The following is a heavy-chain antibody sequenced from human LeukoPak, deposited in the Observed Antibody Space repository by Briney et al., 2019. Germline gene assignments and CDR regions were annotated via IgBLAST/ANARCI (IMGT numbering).Heavy chain of an antibody. CDR3: AHSQGDYFDY. V-gene: IGHV2-5*02. D-gene: IGHD1-26*01. Sequence: SGPKLVKHTQALTLTCTFSGFSLSTSGVGLGWIRQPLGKALEWLGLIYWDDDKRYSPSLKSRLTITKDTSKNQVVLTMTNIDPVDTATYYCAHSQGDYFDYWGQGTLVTVSS. CDR1: GFSLSTSGVG. CDR2: IYWDDDK. J-gene: IGHJ4*02.